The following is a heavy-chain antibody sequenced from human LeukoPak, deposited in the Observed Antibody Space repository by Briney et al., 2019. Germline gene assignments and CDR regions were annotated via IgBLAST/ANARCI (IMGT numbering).Heavy chain of an antibody. D-gene: IGHD3-16*02. V-gene: IGHV3-48*01. Sequence: PGGSLRLSCAASGFTFSSYSMNWVRQAPGKGLEWVSYISSSSSTIYYADSVKGRFTISRDNAKNSLYQQMNSLRAEDTAVYYCARAHHRRVYDYVWGSYPYWGQGTLVTVSS. CDR1: GFTFSSYS. J-gene: IGHJ4*02. CDR2: ISSSSSTI. CDR3: ARAHHRRVYDYVWGSYPY.